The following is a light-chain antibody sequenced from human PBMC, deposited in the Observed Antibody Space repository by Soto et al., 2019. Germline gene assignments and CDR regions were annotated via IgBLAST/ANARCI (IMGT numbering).Light chain of an antibody. CDR2: GAS. J-gene: IGKJ4*01. CDR1: QSVSSN. Sequence: EIVMTQSPATLSVSPGERATLSCRASQSVSSNLAWYQQKPGQAPRLLIYGASTRATGIPARFSGSGSGTELTLTISSLHLEDFAVYYCKKNNTWPLTSGGGPKGRSN. CDR3: KKNNTWPLT. V-gene: IGKV3-15*01.